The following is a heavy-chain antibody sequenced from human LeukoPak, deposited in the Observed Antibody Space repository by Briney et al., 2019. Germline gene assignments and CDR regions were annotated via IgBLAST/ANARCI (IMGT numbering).Heavy chain of an antibody. CDR2: INPNSGGT. Sequence: ASVKVSCKASGYTFTGYYMHWVRQAPGQGLEWMGWINPNSGGTNYAQKFQGRVTMTEDTSTDTAYMELSSLRSEDTAVYYCATQRSYYCSGGSCYSIGRNWFDPWGQGTLVTVSS. V-gene: IGHV1-2*02. J-gene: IGHJ5*02. CDR3: ATQRSYYCSGGSCYSIGRNWFDP. CDR1: GYTFTGYY. D-gene: IGHD2-15*01.